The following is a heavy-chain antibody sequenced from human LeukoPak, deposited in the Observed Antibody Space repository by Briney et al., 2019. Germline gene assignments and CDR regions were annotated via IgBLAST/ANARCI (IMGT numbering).Heavy chain of an antibody. J-gene: IGHJ4*02. D-gene: IGHD5-12*01. Sequence: GSSVKVSCKASGGTFSSYAISWVRQAPGQGLEWMGGIIPIFGTANYAQKFQGRVTITTDESTSTAHMELSSLRSEDTAVYYCARGRGGGYSGYDCSYWGQGTLVTVSS. CDR2: IIPIFGTA. CDR1: GGTFSSYA. CDR3: ARGRGGGYSGYDCSY. V-gene: IGHV1-69*05.